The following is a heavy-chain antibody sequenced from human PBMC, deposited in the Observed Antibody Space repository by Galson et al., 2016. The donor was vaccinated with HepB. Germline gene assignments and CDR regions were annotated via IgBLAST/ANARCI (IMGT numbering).Heavy chain of an antibody. CDR1: AASVSTNSAA. CDR2: TYYRSKWSN. CDR3: ASAAIEVAEYHYASYMDV. J-gene: IGHJ6*03. Sequence: CAISAASVSTNSAAWAWIRQSPSRGLEWLGRTYYRSKWSNDYAVSVKSRITLNPDTSKNQSSLQLNPVTPEDTAVYYCASAAIEVAEYHYASYMDVWGNGTAVTVSS. D-gene: IGHD6-19*01. V-gene: IGHV6-1*01.